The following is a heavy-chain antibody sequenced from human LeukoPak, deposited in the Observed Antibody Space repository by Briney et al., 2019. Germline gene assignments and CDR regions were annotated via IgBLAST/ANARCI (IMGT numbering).Heavy chain of an antibody. CDR3: ARAESDVGHDFDY. CDR2: TYYRSKWYN. V-gene: IGHV6-1*01. D-gene: IGHD1-26*01. Sequence: SQTLSLTCAISGDSVSNNGAAWNWLRQSPSRGLEWLGRTYYRSKWYNDYALSVRGRITINPDTSKNQFSLQLNSVTPEDTAVYYCARAESDVGHDFDYWGQGTLVTVSS. CDR1: GDSVSNNGAA. J-gene: IGHJ4*02.